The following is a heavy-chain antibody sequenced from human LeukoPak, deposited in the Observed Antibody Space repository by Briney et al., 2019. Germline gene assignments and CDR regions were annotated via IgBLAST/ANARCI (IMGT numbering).Heavy chain of an antibody. V-gene: IGHV3-7*01. J-gene: IGHJ4*02. CDR1: KFTFSSYW. D-gene: IGHD4-17*01. Sequence: SGGSLRLSCAASKFTFSSYWMSWVRQAPGKGLEWVANIKQDGGQIYYLESVKGRFTVSRDNAKNSLYLQMNSLRAEDTAVYYCARLGARQMLEYWGQGTLVTVSS. CDR3: ARLGARQMLEY. CDR2: IKQDGGQI.